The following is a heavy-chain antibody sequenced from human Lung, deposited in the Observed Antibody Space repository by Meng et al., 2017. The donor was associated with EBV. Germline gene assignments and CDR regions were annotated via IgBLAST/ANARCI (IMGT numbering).Heavy chain of an antibody. D-gene: IGHD5-24*01. CDR1: GFTFSDYY. CDR3: ARAHGLNDY. CDR2: ISSRGGYT. Sequence: QVEWVESGGGLVKSGGSLRLSCVASGFTFSDYYMTWIRQAPGKGLEWLSYISSRGGYTDSADSVKGRFTISRDNAKNSVYLQMNSLRPDDTAVYYCARAHGLNDYWGLGTLVTVSS. V-gene: IGHV3-11*05. J-gene: IGHJ4*02.